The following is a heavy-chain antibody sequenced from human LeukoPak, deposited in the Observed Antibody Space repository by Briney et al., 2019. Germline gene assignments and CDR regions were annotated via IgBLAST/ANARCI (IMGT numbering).Heavy chain of an antibody. V-gene: IGHV3-30-3*01. CDR3: ARGSYYYDSTDGTEFDY. J-gene: IGHJ4*02. CDR1: GFTFSSYA. Sequence: GGSLRLSCAASGFTFSSYAMRWVRQAPGKGLEWVAVISYDGSNKYYADSVKGRFTISRDNAKNSLYLQMNSLRAEDTAVYYCARGSYYYDSTDGTEFDYWGQGTLVTVSS. CDR2: ISYDGSNK. D-gene: IGHD3-22*01.